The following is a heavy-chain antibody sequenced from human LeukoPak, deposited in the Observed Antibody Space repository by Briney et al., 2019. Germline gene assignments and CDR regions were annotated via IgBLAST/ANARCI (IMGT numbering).Heavy chain of an antibody. CDR3: ARAAYDILTGQPIFDY. V-gene: IGHV3-13*01. D-gene: IGHD3-9*01. CDR1: GFTFSSYD. J-gene: IGHJ4*02. CDR2: IGTAGDT. Sequence: GGSLRLSCAASGFTFSSYDMHWVRQATGKGLEWVSAIGTAGDTYYPGSVKGRFTISRENAKNSLYLQTNSLRAGDTAVYYCARAAYDILTGQPIFDYWGQGTLVTVSS.